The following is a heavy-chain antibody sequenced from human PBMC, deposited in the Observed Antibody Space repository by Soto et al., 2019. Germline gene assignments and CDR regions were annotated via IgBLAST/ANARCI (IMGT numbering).Heavy chain of an antibody. CDR2: INHSGST. J-gene: IGHJ5*02. Sequence: ETLSLTCAVYGGSFSGYYWSWIRQPPGKGLEWIGEINHSGSTNYNPSLKSRVTISVDTSKNQFSLKLSSVTAADTAVYYCARGEAFIAVDGTGNWFDHWRQGTLVTVSS. V-gene: IGHV4-34*01. CDR1: GGSFSGYY. D-gene: IGHD6-19*01. CDR3: ARGEAFIAVDGTGNWFDH.